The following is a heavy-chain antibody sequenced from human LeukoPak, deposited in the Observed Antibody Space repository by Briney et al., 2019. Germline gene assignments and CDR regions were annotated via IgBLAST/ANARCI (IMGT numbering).Heavy chain of an antibody. CDR1: GFTFSSYS. CDR2: ISTSSSYI. CDR3: ARASWWLVRGVIIKKRVNWFDP. Sequence: GGSLRLSCAASGFTFSSYSMNWVRQAPGKGLEWVSFISTSSSYIYYADSVKGRFTVSRDNARKSLYLQMNSLRAEDTAVYYCARASWWLVRGVIIKKRVNWFDPWGQGTLVTVSS. D-gene: IGHD3-10*01. J-gene: IGHJ5*02. V-gene: IGHV3-21*04.